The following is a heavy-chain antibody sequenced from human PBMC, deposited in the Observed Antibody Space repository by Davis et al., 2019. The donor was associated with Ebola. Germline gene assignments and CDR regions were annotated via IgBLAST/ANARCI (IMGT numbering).Heavy chain of an antibody. V-gene: IGHV4-34*01. J-gene: IGHJ6*03. CDR3: ARGGYCTSTSCSRHFYMAV. CDR2: INHSGTT. Sequence: PSETLSLTCAVYGGSFNGYYWSWIRQPPGKGLEWIGEINHSGTTNYNPSLKSRVTISVDTSKNQFSLKLSSVTAADTAVYYCARGGYCTSTSCSRHFYMAVWDKGTTVTVSS. CDR1: GGSFNGYY. D-gene: IGHD2-2*01.